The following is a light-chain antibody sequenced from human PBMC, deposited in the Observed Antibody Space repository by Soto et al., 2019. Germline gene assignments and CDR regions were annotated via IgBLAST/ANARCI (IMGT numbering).Light chain of an antibody. CDR1: SSDVGTYSL. V-gene: IGLV2-23*01. CDR3: CSFAGRDTLL. J-gene: IGLJ2*01. CDR2: EGY. Sequence: QSVLTQPASVSGSPGQSITFSCTGTSSDVGTYSLVSWYQHHPGEAPKLIIYEGYKRPSGVSNRFSGSRSGNTVSLTISGLQAEDEADYYCCSFAGRDTLLFGGGTKLTVL.